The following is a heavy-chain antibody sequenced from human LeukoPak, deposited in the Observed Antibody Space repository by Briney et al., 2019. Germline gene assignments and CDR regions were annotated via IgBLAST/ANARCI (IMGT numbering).Heavy chain of an antibody. J-gene: IGHJ4*02. Sequence: SETLSLTCTVSGGSISSYYWSWIRQPAGKGLEWIGRIYTSGSTSYNPSLESRVTMSVDTSKNQFSLKLSPVTAADTAVYYCARTRSGSYYLDYWGQGTLVTVSS. CDR3: ARTRSGSYYLDY. D-gene: IGHD1-26*01. V-gene: IGHV4-4*07. CDR1: GGSISSYY. CDR2: IYTSGST.